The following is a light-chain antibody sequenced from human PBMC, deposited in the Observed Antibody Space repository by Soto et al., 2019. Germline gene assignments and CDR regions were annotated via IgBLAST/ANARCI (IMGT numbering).Light chain of an antibody. J-gene: IGKJ1*01. CDR3: QKYDSAPRT. V-gene: IGKV1-27*01. Sequence: DIQITQCPSSLSASVGDSVTITCRASQGISNYLAWYQQKPGKVPVLLIYTASTLKPGVPSRFSGRGAGTDFTLTISSLQPEDFATYYCQKYDSAPRTFGQGTKVDIK. CDR1: QGISNY. CDR2: TAS.